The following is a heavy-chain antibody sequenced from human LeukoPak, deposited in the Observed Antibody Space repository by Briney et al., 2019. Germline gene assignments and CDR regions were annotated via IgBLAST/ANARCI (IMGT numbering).Heavy chain of an antibody. CDR3: ARGYYGSGSLATEMDV. CDR2: IIPIFGTA. D-gene: IGHD3-10*01. CDR1: GGTFSSYA. J-gene: IGHJ6*04. Sequence: SVKVSCKASGGTFSSYAISWVRQAPGQGLEWMGGIIPIFGTANYAQKFQGRVTITADESTSTAYMELSSLRSEDTAVYYCARGYYGSGSLATEMDVWGKGTTVTVSS. V-gene: IGHV1-69*01.